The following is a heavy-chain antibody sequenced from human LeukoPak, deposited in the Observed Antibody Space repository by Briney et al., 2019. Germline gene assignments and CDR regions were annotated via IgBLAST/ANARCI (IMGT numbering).Heavy chain of an antibody. V-gene: IGHV1-18*01. CDR1: GYTFTSYD. D-gene: IGHD3-9*01. CDR2: ISAYNGNT. J-gene: IGHJ4*02. CDR3: ARVGKVLRYFDWLLQDY. Sequence: GASVKVSCKASGYTFTSYDINWVRQAPGQGLEWMGWISAYNGNTNYAQKLQGRVTMTTDTSTSTAYMELRSLRSDDTAVYYCARVGKVLRYFDWLLQDYWGQGTLVTVSS.